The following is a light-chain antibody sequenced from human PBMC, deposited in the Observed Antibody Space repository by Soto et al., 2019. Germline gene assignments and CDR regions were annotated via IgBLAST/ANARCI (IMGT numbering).Light chain of an antibody. J-gene: IGKJ1*01. Sequence: SPGDVSLYTRERATLPCRAAHRVSSSYLLWYQQKLGQAPRLLIDGASSRATGIPYRFSGSGSGTDFTLTISILEPEDFAVYYCQLSASLPWPFGQVTKVDIK. V-gene: IGKV3-20*01. CDR2: GAS. CDR1: HRVSSSY. CDR3: QLSASLPWP.